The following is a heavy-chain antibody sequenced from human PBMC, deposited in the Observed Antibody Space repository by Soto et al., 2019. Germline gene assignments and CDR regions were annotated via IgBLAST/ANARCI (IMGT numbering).Heavy chain of an antibody. J-gene: IGHJ6*02. Sequence: RLSCAPSGFTFSSYGMHWVRQAPGKGLEWVAVISYDGSNKYYADSVKGRFTISRDNSKNTLYLQMNSLRAEDTAVYYCAKNRWLQPYYYGMDVWGQGTTVTVSS. CDR2: ISYDGSNK. CDR1: GFTFSSYG. D-gene: IGHD5-18*01. CDR3: AKNRWLQPYYYGMDV. V-gene: IGHV3-30*18.